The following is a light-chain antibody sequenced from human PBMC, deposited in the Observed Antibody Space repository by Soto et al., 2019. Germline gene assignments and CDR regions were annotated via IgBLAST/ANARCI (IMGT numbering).Light chain of an antibody. CDR3: QKYNSART. CDR2: AAS. CDR1: QGISTY. V-gene: IGKV1-27*01. Sequence: DIPMTQSPSSLSASVGDRVTITCRASQGISTYLAWYQQKPGKVPKLLIYAASTLQSGVPSRFSGSGSGTDFTLTISSLQPEDVATYYCQKYNSARTFGQGTKVEIK. J-gene: IGKJ1*01.